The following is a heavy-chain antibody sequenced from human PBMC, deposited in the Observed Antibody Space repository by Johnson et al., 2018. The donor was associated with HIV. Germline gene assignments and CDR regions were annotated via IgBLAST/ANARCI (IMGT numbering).Heavy chain of an antibody. CDR2: IYSGGST. CDR1: GFTFSSYA. Sequence: QVQLVESGGGVVQPGRSLRLSCAASGFTFSSYAMHWVRQAPGKGLEWVSLIYSGGSTYYADSVKGRFTISRDNSKNTLYLQMNSLRAEDTAVYYCARSVNAGRPFDIWGQGTLVTVSS. J-gene: IGHJ3*02. D-gene: IGHD2-8*01. V-gene: IGHV3-NL1*01. CDR3: ARSVNAGRPFDI.